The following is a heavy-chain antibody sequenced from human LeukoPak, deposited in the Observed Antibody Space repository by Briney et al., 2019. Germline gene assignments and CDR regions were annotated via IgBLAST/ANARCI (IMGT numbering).Heavy chain of an antibody. D-gene: IGHD3-22*01. CDR2: MDGNSGKT. J-gene: IGHJ3*02. Sequence: ASVKVSCKTSGYTFTSYDINWVRQVTGQGLEWVGGMDGNSGKTAYAQNFLGRVTITRNTSISTAYMELSSLRSEDTAVYYCARLYYYTSSGYDALDIWGRGTMVAVSS. CDR1: GYTFTSYD. V-gene: IGHV1-8*01. CDR3: ARLYYYTSSGYDALDI.